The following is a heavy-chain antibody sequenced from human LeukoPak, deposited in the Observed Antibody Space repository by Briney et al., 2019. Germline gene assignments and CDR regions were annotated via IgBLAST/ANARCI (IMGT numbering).Heavy chain of an antibody. J-gene: IGHJ5*02. Sequence: ASVKVSCKVSGYTLTELSMHWVRQAPGRGLEWMGGFDPEDGETIYAQKFQGRVTTTEDTSTDTAYMELSSLRSEDTAVYYCATIVLMVYAGEWFDPWGQGTLVTVSS. V-gene: IGHV1-24*01. D-gene: IGHD2-8*01. CDR1: GYTLTELS. CDR3: ATIVLMVYAGEWFDP. CDR2: FDPEDGET.